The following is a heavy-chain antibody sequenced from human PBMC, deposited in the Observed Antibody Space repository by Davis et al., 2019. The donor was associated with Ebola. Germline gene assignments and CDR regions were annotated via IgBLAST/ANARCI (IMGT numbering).Heavy chain of an antibody. CDR1: GLIFSNCD. V-gene: IGHV3-7*01. Sequence: GESLKISCATSGLIFSNCDMHWVRQTPGKGLEWVANIKQDGSEKYYVDSVKGRFTISRDNAKNSLYLQMNSLRAEDTAVYYCARDLPRFGDYYYYYGMDVWGKGTTVTVSS. CDR2: IKQDGSEK. D-gene: IGHD3-10*01. CDR3: ARDLPRFGDYYYYYGMDV. J-gene: IGHJ6*04.